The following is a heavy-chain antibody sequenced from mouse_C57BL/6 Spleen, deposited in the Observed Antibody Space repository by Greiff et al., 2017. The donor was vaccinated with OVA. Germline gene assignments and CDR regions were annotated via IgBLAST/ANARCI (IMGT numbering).Heavy chain of an antibody. CDR3: VRHPTGTGAMDY. V-gene: IGHV10-1*01. CDR1: GFSFTTYA. J-gene: IGHJ4*01. D-gene: IGHD4-1*01. Sequence: EVKLMESGGGLVQPKGSLKLSCAASGFSFTTYAMNWVRQAPGPGLEWVARIRSKSNNYETSYADSVKDRFTISRDESESMLYLQMNNLKTEDTAMYYCVRHPTGTGAMDYWGQGTSVTVSS. CDR2: IRSKSNNYET.